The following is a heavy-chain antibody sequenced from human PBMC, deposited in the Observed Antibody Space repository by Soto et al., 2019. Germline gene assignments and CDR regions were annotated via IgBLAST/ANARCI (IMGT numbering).Heavy chain of an antibody. CDR2: THDTGRT. CDR3: ARESVSGTYRFDS. D-gene: IGHD3-16*02. V-gene: IGHV4-4*07. J-gene: IGHJ4*02. Sequence: QVQLQESGPGLVRPSETLSLTCTVSGDSLSTYYWRWIRQPAGVRREWIGRTHDTGRTNYNPSLTGRVTMSVDTSKNQFSMRVTSVTAADTAVYYCARESVSGTYRFDSWGQGTLVTVSS. CDR1: GDSLSTYY.